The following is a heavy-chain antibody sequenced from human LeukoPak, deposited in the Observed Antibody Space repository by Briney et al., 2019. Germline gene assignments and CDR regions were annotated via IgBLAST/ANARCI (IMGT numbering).Heavy chain of an antibody. CDR1: GFTFSSYS. CDR2: ISSSSTTI. CDR3: ARDYSYAEC. D-gene: IGHD5-18*01. Sequence: GGSLRLSCAASGFTFSSYSMNWVRRAPGKGLEWVSYISSSSTTIYYADSVKGRFTISRDNAKNSLYLQMNSLRAEDTAVYYCARDYSYAECWGQGTLVTVSS. J-gene: IGHJ4*02. V-gene: IGHV3-48*01.